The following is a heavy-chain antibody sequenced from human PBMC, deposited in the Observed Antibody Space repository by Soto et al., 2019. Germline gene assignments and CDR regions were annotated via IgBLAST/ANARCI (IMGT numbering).Heavy chain of an antibody. V-gene: IGHV3-23*01. CDR1: GFTFSSYA. D-gene: IGHD2-2*01. CDR2: ISGSGGST. Sequence: GGSLRLSCAASGFTFSSYAMSWVRQAPGRGLEWVSAISGSGGSTYYADSVKGRFTISRGNSKNTLYLQMNSLRAEDTAVYYCASTVVPAAMGGAFDIWGQGTMVTVSS. CDR3: ASTVVPAAMGGAFDI. J-gene: IGHJ3*02.